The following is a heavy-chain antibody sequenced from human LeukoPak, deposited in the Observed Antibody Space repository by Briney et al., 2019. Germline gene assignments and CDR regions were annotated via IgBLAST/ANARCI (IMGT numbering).Heavy chain of an antibody. CDR3: ARDPAAGIDY. J-gene: IGHJ4*02. CDR1: GFTFSSYS. CDR2: ISSSSSYI. V-gene: IGHV3-21*01. Sequence: GGSLRLSCAASGFTFSSYSMNWVRQAPGKGLEWDSSISSSSSYIYYADSVKGRFTISRDNAKNSLYLQMNSLRAEDTAVYYCARDPAAGIDYWGQGTLVTVSS. D-gene: IGHD6-13*01.